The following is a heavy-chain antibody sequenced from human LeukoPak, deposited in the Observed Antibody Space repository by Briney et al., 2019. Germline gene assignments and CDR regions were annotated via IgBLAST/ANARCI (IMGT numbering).Heavy chain of an antibody. D-gene: IGHD5-18*01. Sequence: ASVKVSCKASGCTFTSYAMHWVRQAPGQRLERMGWINAGNGNTKYSQKFQGRVTITRDTSASTAYMELSSLRSEDTAVYYCARVPGLWLTFDYWGQGTLVTVSS. J-gene: IGHJ4*02. CDR3: ARVPGLWLTFDY. V-gene: IGHV1-3*01. CDR1: GCTFTSYA. CDR2: INAGNGNT.